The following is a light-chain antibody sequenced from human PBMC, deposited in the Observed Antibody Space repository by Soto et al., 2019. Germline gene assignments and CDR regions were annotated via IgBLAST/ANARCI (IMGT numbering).Light chain of an antibody. CDR1: QSIGSW. J-gene: IGKJ1*01. CDR3: QQYNPYSRT. V-gene: IGKV1-5*01. CDR2: AAS. Sequence: DIQMTQSPSTLSASVGDRVTITCRASQSIGSWLAWYQQKPGKAPKLLIYAASSLQSGVPSRFSGSGSGTDFTLTISSLQRHDFAIYYCQQYNPYSRTFGQGTKVEIK.